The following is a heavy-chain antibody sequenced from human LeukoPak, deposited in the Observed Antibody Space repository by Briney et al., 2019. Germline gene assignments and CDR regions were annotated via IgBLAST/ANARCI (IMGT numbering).Heavy chain of an antibody. Sequence: GGSLRLSCAASGFTVSSNYMSWVRQAPGKGLGWVSVIYSGGSTYYAAPVNGRFSISRDDSENTLYLQMNSLKTEDTAVYYCTTGSGRYQAGYWGQGTLVTVSS. CDR1: GFTVSSNY. J-gene: IGHJ4*02. D-gene: IGHD1-26*01. CDR2: IYSGGST. CDR3: TTGSGRYQAGY. V-gene: IGHV3-66*01.